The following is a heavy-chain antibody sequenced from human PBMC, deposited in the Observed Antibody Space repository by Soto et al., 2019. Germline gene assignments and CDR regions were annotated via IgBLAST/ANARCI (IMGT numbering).Heavy chain of an antibody. J-gene: IGHJ6*02. Sequence: SETLSLTCTVSGGSISSYYWSWIRQPAGKGLEWIGRIYTSGSTNYNPSLKSRVTMSVDTSKNQFSLKLSSVTAADTAVYYCARDQRNGWYMNYYYGMDVWGQGTTVTVSS. CDR3: ARDQRNGWYMNYYYGMDV. V-gene: IGHV4-4*07. CDR2: IYTSGST. CDR1: GGSISSYY. D-gene: IGHD6-19*01.